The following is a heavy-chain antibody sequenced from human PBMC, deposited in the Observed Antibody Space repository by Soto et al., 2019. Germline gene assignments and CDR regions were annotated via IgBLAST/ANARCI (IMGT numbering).Heavy chain of an antibody. CDR1: GCTFTSYD. CDR2: MNPNSGNT. Sequence: ASLEVSCKASGCTFTSYDINWVRQATGQGLEWMGWMNPNSGNTGYAQKFQGRVTITADKSTSTAYMELSSLRSEDTAAYYCARDVARSGSYYAGDAFDIWGQGTMVTVSS. V-gene: IGHV1-8*01. D-gene: IGHD1-26*01. J-gene: IGHJ3*02. CDR3: ARDVARSGSYYAGDAFDI.